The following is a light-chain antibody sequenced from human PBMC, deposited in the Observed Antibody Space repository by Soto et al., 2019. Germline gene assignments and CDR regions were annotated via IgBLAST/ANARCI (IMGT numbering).Light chain of an antibody. CDR1: QSVSNY. CDR3: QQRTKWWT. V-gene: IGKV3-11*01. J-gene: IGKJ1*01. Sequence: LTQCPFTLFLSPLDTATLSRRASQSVSNYLAWYQQRPGQPPRLLIYDASTRASGIPPRFSASGSGTDFTLVISSLEPEDFAIYYCQQRTKWWTFGQGTKVDIK. CDR2: DAS.